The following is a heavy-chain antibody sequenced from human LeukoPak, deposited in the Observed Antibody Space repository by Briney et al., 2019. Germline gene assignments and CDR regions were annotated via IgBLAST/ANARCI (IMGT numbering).Heavy chain of an antibody. CDR2: IGGSSGST. CDR1: GFTFSSYA. D-gene: IGHD6-13*01. J-gene: IGHJ4*02. V-gene: IGHV3-23*01. Sequence: GGSLRLSCAASGFTFSSYAMSWVRQAPGKGMEWVSSIGGSSGSTYYADSVKGRITISRDNSKNTLYLQMNSLRAEDTAVYYCAKVETAAAATLRGFDYWGQGTLVTVSS. CDR3: AKVETAAAATLRGFDY.